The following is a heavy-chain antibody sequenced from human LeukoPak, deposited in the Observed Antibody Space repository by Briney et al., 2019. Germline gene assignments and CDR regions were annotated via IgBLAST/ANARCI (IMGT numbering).Heavy chain of an antibody. V-gene: IGHV3-30*03. CDR2: ISYDGSNK. D-gene: IGHD3-10*02. J-gene: IGHJ6*02. CDR3: ARCSGYGMDV. Sequence: PGGSLRLSCAASGFTFSSYGMHWVHQAPGKGLEWVAVISYDGSNKYYADPVKGRFTISRDNSKNTLYLQMNSLRAEDSAVYYCARCSGYGMDVWGQGTTVTVSS. CDR1: GFTFSSYG.